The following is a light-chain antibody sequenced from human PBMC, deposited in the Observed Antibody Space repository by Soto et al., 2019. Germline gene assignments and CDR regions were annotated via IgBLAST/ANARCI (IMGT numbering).Light chain of an antibody. CDR2: EVS. V-gene: IGLV2-23*02. CDR1: TSDVGSYDL. CDR3: CSYAGGRSPYV. J-gene: IGLJ1*01. Sequence: QSALTQPASVSGSPGQSITISCTGTTSDVGSYDLVSWYQQHPGKAPKIMIYEVSKRPSGDSNRFSGSKSGNTASLTISGLQAEDEADYYCCSYAGGRSPYVFGTGTQLTVL.